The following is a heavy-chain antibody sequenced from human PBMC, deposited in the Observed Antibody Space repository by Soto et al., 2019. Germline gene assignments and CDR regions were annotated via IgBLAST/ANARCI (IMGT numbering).Heavy chain of an antibody. J-gene: IGHJ6*03. Sequence: GGSLRLSCAASGFTFSSYAMNWVRQAPGRGLEWVSAITGSGDSTYYADSVNGRFTISRDNSKNTLYLQMNSLRAEDTAVYYCAKRLTGKDYYYMDVWGKGTSVTVSS. D-gene: IGHD1-20*01. V-gene: IGHV3-23*01. CDR2: ITGSGDST. CDR3: AKRLTGKDYYYMDV. CDR1: GFTFSSYA.